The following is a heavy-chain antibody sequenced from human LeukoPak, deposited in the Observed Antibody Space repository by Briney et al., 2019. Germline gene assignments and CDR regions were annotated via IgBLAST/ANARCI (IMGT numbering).Heavy chain of an antibody. V-gene: IGHV1-24*01. J-gene: IGHJ5*02. CDR3: ARVLPHCSSTSCYWSRYNWFDP. CDR1: GYTLTELS. CDR2: FDPEDGET. Sequence: ASVKVSCKVSGYTLTELSMHWVRQAPGKGLEWMGGFDPEDGETIYAQKFQGRVTMTEDTSTDTAYMELSRLRSDDTAVYYCARVLPHCSSTSCYWSRYNWFDPWGQGTLVTVSS. D-gene: IGHD2-2*01.